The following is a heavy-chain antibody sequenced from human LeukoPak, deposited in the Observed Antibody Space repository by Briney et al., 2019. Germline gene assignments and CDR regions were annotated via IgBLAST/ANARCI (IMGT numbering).Heavy chain of an antibody. D-gene: IGHD3-22*01. CDR3: ARDLRSSGYYAFDY. J-gene: IGHJ4*02. V-gene: IGHV3-21*01. Sequence: GGSLTLSCAASGFTYSSYRMNWVRQAPGKGLEWVSCISSSSSYIYYAVSVKGRFTTSRDDAKNSLYLQMNSLRAEDTAVYYCARDLRSSGYYAFDYWGQGTLVTVSS. CDR2: ISSSSSYI. CDR1: GFTYSSYR.